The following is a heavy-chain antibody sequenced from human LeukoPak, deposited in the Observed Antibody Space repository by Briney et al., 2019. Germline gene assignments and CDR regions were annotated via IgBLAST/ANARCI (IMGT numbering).Heavy chain of an antibody. D-gene: IGHD1-26*01. CDR1: GFTFSSYG. J-gene: IGHJ3*02. CDR2: IRYDGSNK. Sequence: QPGGSLRLSCAASGFTFSSYGMHWVRQAPGKGLVWVAFIRYDGSNKYYADSVKGRFTISRDNSKNTLYLQMNSLRAEDTAVYYCAKGNSGSYRFDAFDIWGQGTMVTVSS. CDR3: AKGNSGSYRFDAFDI. V-gene: IGHV3-30*02.